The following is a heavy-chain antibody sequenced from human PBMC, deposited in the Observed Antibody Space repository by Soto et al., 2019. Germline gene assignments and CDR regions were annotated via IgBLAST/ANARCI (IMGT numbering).Heavy chain of an antibody. CDR3: AREQRYGGYYMEV. J-gene: IGHJ6*03. CDR1: GFTFSSYS. CDR2: ISSSSSYI. Sequence: EVQLVESGGGLVKPGGSLRLSCAASGFTFSSYSMNWVRQAPGKGLEWVSSISSSSSYIYYADSVKGRFTISRDNAKNTFYLQVKSLRAEPTAVYYCAREQRYGGYYMEVWGKGTTVTVSS. V-gene: IGHV3-21*01. D-gene: IGHD3-9*01.